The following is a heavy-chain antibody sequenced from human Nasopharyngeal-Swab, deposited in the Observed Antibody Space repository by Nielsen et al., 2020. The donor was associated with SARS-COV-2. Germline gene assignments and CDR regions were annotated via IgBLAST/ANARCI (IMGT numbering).Heavy chain of an antibody. J-gene: IGHJ4*02. CDR2: IYHSGST. Sequence: SETLSLTCAVSGGSISSSNWWSWVRQPPGKGLEWIGEIYHSGSTNYNPSLKSRVTISVDKSKNQFSLKLSSVTAADTAVYYCARVDRITIFGVVRPYTYYFDYWGQGTLVTVSS. CDR3: ARVDRITIFGVVRPYTYYFDY. CDR1: GGSISSSNW. V-gene: IGHV4-4*02. D-gene: IGHD3-3*01.